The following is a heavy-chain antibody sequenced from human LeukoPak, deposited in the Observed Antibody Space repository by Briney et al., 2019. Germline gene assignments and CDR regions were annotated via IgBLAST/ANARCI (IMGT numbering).Heavy chain of an antibody. Sequence: GGSLRLSCAASGFTFSSYSMNWVRQAPGKGLEWVSSISSSSSYIYYADSVKGRFTISRDNAKNSLYLQMNSLRAEDTAVYYCARLMANYGDYVDYWGKGTLVTVSS. CDR1: GFTFSSYS. CDR3: ARLMANYGDYVDY. D-gene: IGHD4-17*01. V-gene: IGHV3-21*01. J-gene: IGHJ4*02. CDR2: ISSSSSYI.